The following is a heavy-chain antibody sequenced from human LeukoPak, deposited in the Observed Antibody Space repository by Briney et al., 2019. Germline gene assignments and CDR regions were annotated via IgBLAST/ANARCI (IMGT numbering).Heavy chain of an antibody. D-gene: IGHD4-17*01. CDR3: AKDMYGDFGGVDY. V-gene: IGHV3-23*01. J-gene: IGHJ4*02. CDR2: IFNSGSST. Sequence: GGSLSLSCAASGFTFSTYAMTWVRQAPGKGLEGVSVIFNSGSSTYYPDSVKGRFTISRNNSKNTLHLQMSSLRAEDTAVYYGAKDMYGDFGGVDYWGQGTLVTVSS. CDR1: GFTFSTYA.